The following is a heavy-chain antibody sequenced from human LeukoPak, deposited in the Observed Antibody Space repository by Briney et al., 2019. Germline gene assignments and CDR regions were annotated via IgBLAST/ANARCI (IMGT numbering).Heavy chain of an antibody. Sequence: SETLSLTCAVYGGSFSGYYRSWIRQPPGKGLEWIGEINHSGSTNYNPSLKSRVTISVDTSKNQFSLKLSSVTAADTAVYYCAVEYEIYGSGSYYSYHDAFDIWGQGTMVTVSS. CDR1: GGSFSGYY. CDR3: AVEYEIYGSGSYYSYHDAFDI. D-gene: IGHD3-10*01. V-gene: IGHV4-34*01. CDR2: INHSGST. J-gene: IGHJ3*02.